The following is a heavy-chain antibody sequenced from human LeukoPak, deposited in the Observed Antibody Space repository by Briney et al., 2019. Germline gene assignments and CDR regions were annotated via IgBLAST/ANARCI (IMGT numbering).Heavy chain of an antibody. CDR3: ARDRGSSWYVPGFDY. CDR1: GFTFSSYA. V-gene: IGHV3-30-3*01. J-gene: IGHJ4*02. D-gene: IGHD6-13*01. Sequence: PGGSLRLSCAASGFTFSSYAMHWVRQAPGKGLEWVAVISYDGSNKYYADSVKGRFTISRDNSKNTLYLQMNSLRAEDTAVYYCARDRGSSWYVPGFDYWGQGTLVTVSS. CDR2: ISYDGSNK.